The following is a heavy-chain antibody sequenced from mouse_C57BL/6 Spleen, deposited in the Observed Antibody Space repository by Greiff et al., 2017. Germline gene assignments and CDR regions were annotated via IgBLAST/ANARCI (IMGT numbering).Heavy chain of an antibody. V-gene: IGHV1-52*01. Sequence: QVQLQQPGAELVRPGSSVKLSCKASGYTFTSYWMHWVKQRPIQGLEWIGNIDPSDSDTHYNQKFKDKATLTVDKSSSTAYMQLSSLTSEDSAVYYCARETTGPARDYWGHVASVTVSS. J-gene: IGHJ4*01. D-gene: IGHD1-1*01. CDR1: GYTFTSYW. CDR3: ARETTGPARDY. CDR2: IDPSDSDT.